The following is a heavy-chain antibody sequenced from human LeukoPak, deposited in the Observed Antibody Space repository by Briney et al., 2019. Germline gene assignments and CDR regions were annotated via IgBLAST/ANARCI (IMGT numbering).Heavy chain of an antibody. CDR3: ARDLDY. V-gene: IGHV4-39*01. CDR1: GGSVSSGTSY. CDR2: IYYSGST. Sequence: SETLSLTCTVSGGSVSSGTSYWGWIRQPPGKGLEYIGTIYYSGSTYYKPSLKSRVTISVGTSKNQFSLKLSSVTAADTAVYYCARDLDYWGQGTLVTVSS. J-gene: IGHJ4*02.